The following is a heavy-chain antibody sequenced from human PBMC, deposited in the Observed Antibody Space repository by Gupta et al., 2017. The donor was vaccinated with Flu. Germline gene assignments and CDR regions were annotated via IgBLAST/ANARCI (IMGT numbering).Heavy chain of an antibody. CDR1: GYTFTDYY. D-gene: IGHD1-26*01. CDR3: ASGAPADHTSYYFYYYAMDV. CDR2: INPNSGGT. J-gene: IGHJ6*02. V-gene: IGHV1-2*02. Sequence: QVQLVQSGAEVKKPGASVKVSCKTSGYTFTDYYIHWVRQAPGQGLEWMGWINPNSGGTDYAQNFQGRVTMTRDTSISTAYMELNRLRSDDTAVYYCASGAPADHTSYYFYYYAMDVWGQGTTVTVSS.